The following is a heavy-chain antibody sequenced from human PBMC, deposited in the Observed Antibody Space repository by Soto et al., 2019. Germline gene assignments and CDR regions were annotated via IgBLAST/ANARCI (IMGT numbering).Heavy chain of an antibody. D-gene: IGHD1-1*01. J-gene: IGHJ5*02. CDR1: GGSISSSGGYY. V-gene: IGHV4-31*03. CDR2: IYYSGNT. CDR3: AKVHLDHAYNWFDP. Sequence: PSETLSLTCTVSGGSISSSGGYYWSWIREHPGKGLEWIGYIYYSGNTYYNPSLKSRVTISVDTSTNQFSLKLSSVTAADTAVYYCAKVHLDHAYNWFDPWGQGTLVTVSS.